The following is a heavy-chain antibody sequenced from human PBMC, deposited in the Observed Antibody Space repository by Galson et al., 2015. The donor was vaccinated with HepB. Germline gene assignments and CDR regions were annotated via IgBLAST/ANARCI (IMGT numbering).Heavy chain of an antibody. V-gene: IGHV1-18*04. CDR3: ARDLPGGPFQSAFDF. Sequence: SVKVSCKASGYTFRSFAVCWVRQAPGQGLEWMGWISAYPGYDNTHYAEKFQGRLTMTTDTSKNSLYLQMDSLRDEDTGVYYCARDLPGGPFQSAFDFWGPGTLVTVSS. D-gene: IGHD2-8*02. CDR1: GYTFRSFA. J-gene: IGHJ3*01. CDR2: ISAYPGYDNT.